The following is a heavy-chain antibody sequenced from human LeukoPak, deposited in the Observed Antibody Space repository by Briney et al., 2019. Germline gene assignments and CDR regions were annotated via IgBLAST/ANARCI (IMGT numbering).Heavy chain of an antibody. D-gene: IGHD2/OR15-2a*01. CDR1: GYSFTSYW. J-gene: IGHJ6*02. V-gene: IGHV5-51*01. CDR3: ARRDVNAMDV. Sequence: GESLKISCKGSGYSFTSYWIGWVRQMPGKGLEWMGVIYPGDSDSRYSPSFQGQVTISVDKSISSAYLQWSSLKASDTAMYYCARRDVNAMDVWGQGTTVIVSS. CDR2: IYPGDSDS.